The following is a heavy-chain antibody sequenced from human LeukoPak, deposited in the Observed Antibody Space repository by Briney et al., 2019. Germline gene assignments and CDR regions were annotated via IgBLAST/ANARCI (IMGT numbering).Heavy chain of an antibody. D-gene: IGHD3-10*01. V-gene: IGHV4-34*01. CDR2: INHSGST. CDR1: GGSFSGYY. Sequence: SETLSLTCAVYGGSFSGYYWSWIRQPPGKGLEWIGGINHSGSTNYNPSLKSRVTISVDTSKNQFSLKLSSVTAADTAVYYCARGRDVLLWFGKPRGWFDPWGQGTLVTVSS. CDR3: ARGRDVLLWFGKPRGWFDP. J-gene: IGHJ5*02.